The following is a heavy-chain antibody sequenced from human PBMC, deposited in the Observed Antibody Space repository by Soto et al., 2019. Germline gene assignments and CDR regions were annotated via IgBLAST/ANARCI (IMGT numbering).Heavy chain of an antibody. D-gene: IGHD3-22*01. CDR3: ARGEGYYDSSGFDY. Sequence: QVQLVESGGGVVQPGRSLRLSCAASGFTFSSYGMHWVRQAPGKGLEWVAVIWYDGSNKYYADSVKGRFTISRDNSKNTLYLQMDSLSGEDTAVYYCARGEGYYDSSGFDYWGQGTLVTVSS. J-gene: IGHJ4*02. V-gene: IGHV3-33*01. CDR1: GFTFSSYG. CDR2: IWYDGSNK.